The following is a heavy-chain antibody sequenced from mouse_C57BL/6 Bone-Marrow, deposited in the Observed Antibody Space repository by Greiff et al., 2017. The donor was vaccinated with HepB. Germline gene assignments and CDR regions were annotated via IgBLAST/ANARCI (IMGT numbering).Heavy chain of an antibody. V-gene: IGHV5-6*01. Sequence: EVKVVESGGDLVKPGGSLKLSCAASGFTFSSYGMSWVRQTPDKRLEWVATISSGGSYTYYPDSVKGRFTISRDNAKNPLYLQMSSLKSEDTAMYYCAIQDGYAWFAYWGQGTLVTVSA. CDR1: GFTFSSYG. J-gene: IGHJ3*01. D-gene: IGHD2-2*01. CDR3: AIQDGYAWFAY. CDR2: ISSGGSYT.